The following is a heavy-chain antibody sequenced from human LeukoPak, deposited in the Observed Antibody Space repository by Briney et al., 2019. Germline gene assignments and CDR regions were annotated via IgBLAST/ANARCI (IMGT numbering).Heavy chain of an antibody. CDR1: GGSISSSSYY. CDR3: ARDLDSSSWFDP. J-gene: IGHJ5*02. Sequence: SETLSLTCTVSGGSISSSSYYWGWIRQPPGKGLEWIGSIYYSGSTYYNPSLKSRVTISVDTSKNQFSLKLSSVTAADTAVYYCARDLDSSSWFDPWGQGTLVTVSS. V-gene: IGHV4-39*07. D-gene: IGHD6-13*01. CDR2: IYYSGST.